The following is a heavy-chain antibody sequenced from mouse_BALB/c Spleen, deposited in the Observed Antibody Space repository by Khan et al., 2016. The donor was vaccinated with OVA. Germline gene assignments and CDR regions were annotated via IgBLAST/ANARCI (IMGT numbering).Heavy chain of an antibody. V-gene: IGHV3-8*02. CDR2: ISYSAST. Sequence: EVQLQESGPSLVKPSQTLSLTCSVTGDSITNGYSNWIRKFPGNKLEYMGYISYSASTYYNPSLKSRISITRDTSKNQYHLQLNSVTTEDAVTYYCARGNSPFVYWGQGTLVTVSA. CDR1: GDSITNGY. J-gene: IGHJ3*01. CDR3: ARGNSPFVY.